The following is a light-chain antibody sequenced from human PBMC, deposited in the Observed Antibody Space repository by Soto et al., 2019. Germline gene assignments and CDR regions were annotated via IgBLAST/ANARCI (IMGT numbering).Light chain of an antibody. CDR2: GAS. CDR3: QQYNNWPPEYT. J-gene: IGKJ2*01. CDR1: QSVSNN. V-gene: IGKV3-15*01. Sequence: EIVMTQSPATLSVSPGERVTLSCRASQSVSNNLAWYQQKPGQAPRLLIYGASTRATGIPARFSGSGSGTEFTLTISSLQSEDFAVYYCQQYNNWPPEYTFGQGTKLEIK.